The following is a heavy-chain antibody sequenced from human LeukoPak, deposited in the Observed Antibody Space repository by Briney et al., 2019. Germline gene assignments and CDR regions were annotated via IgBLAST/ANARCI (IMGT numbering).Heavy chain of an antibody. CDR3: VKDQGDFVVVVAAYYYYGMDV. CDR1: GFTFRRYA. V-gene: IGHV3-23*01. CDR2: MSGSGGST. J-gene: IGHJ6*04. Sequence: GGSLRLSCVASGFTFRRYAMSWVRQAPGKGLEWVAGMSGSGGSTYHAESVKDRFTISRDNSKSTLYLQMNSLRDEDTAVYFCVKDQGDFVVVVAAYYYYGMDVWGKGTTVTVSS. D-gene: IGHD2-15*01.